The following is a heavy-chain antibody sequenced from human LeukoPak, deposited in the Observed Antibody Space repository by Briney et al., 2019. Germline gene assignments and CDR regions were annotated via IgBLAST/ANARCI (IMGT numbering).Heavy chain of an antibody. D-gene: IGHD3-9*01. CDR3: AKGMYDILTDYQDY. J-gene: IGHJ4*02. CDR1: GFTFDDYA. CDR2: ISWSSGSI. Sequence: GRSLRLSCAASGFTFDDYAMHWVRQAPGKGLEWVSGISWSSGSIGYADSVKGRFTISRDNAKNSLYLQMNSLRAEDTALYYCAKGMYDILTDYQDYWGQGTLVTVSS. V-gene: IGHV3-9*01.